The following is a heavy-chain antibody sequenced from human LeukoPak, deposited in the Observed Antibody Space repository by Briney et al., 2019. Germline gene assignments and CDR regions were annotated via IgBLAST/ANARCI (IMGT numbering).Heavy chain of an antibody. D-gene: IGHD6-13*01. J-gene: IGHJ4*02. CDR2: IIPILGIA. Sequence: GASVKVSCKASGGTFSSYAISWVRQAPGQGLEWMGRIIPILGIANYAQRFQGRVTITADKSTSTAYMELSSLRSEDTAVYYCARAEDYSSSWDYWGQGTLVTVSS. V-gene: IGHV1-69*04. CDR3: ARAEDYSSSWDY. CDR1: GGTFSSYA.